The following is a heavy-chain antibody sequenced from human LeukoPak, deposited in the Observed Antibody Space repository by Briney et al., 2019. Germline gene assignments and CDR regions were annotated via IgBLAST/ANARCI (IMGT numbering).Heavy chain of an antibody. CDR1: GYTFTGYY. Sequence: ASVKVSGKASGYTFTGYYMHWVRQAPGQGLEWMGIINPSGGSTSYAQKFQGRVTMTRDTSTSTVYMELSSLRSEDTAVYYCARDLRQQHFDYWGQGTLVTVSS. V-gene: IGHV1-46*01. CDR2: INPSGGST. D-gene: IGHD6-13*01. J-gene: IGHJ4*02. CDR3: ARDLRQQHFDY.